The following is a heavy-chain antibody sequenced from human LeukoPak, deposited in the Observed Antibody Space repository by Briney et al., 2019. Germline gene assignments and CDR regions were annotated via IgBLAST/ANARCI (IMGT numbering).Heavy chain of an antibody. J-gene: IGHJ4*02. Sequence: PGGSLRLSCAASGFTFSTYAMHWVRQAPGKGLEWVAVISYDGSNEYYADSVKGRFTISRDNSKNTLYLQMNSLRAEDTAVYYCARCSRWLQLGNDYWGQGTLVTVSS. D-gene: IGHD5-24*01. CDR1: GFTFSTYA. CDR3: ARCSRWLQLGNDY. V-gene: IGHV3-30*01. CDR2: ISYDGSNE.